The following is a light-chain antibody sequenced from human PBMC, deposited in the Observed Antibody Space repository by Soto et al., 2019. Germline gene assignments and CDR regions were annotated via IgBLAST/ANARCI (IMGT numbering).Light chain of an antibody. Sequence: QPALTQPASVSGSPGQSITISCTGTSSDVGGYNYVSWYQQHPGKAPKLMIYDVSNRPSGVSNRFSGSKSGNTASLTISGLQAEDGADYYCSSYTSSSSKVFGTGTKVTVL. CDR2: DVS. V-gene: IGLV2-14*01. J-gene: IGLJ1*01. CDR1: SSDVGGYNY. CDR3: SSYTSSSSKV.